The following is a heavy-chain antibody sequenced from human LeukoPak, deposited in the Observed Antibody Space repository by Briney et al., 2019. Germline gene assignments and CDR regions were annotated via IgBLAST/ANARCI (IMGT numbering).Heavy chain of an antibody. Sequence: PGGSLRLSCAASGFTFRTYWMNWVRQAPGKGLVWVSRIESDGSSTSYADSVKGRFTISRDNAKNSLSLHMTSLRAEDTALYYCARVATTVVTHFDYWGQGSLVTVSS. J-gene: IGHJ4*02. CDR2: IESDGSST. CDR1: GFTFRTYW. CDR3: ARVATTVVTHFDY. D-gene: IGHD4-23*01. V-gene: IGHV3-74*01.